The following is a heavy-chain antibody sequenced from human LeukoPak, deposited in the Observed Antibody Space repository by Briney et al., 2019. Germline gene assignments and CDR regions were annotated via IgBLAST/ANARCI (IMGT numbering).Heavy chain of an antibody. CDR3: ARDSYYGSGVDY. J-gene: IGHJ4*02. CDR1: GFTFSGSA. CDR2: IRNKANSYAT. Sequence: PGRSLRLSCAASGFTFSGSAMHWVRQASGKGLEWVGRIRNKANSYATAYAASVKGRFTISRDDSKNTAYLQMNSLRAEDTAVYYCARDSYYGSGVDYWGQGTLVTVSS. D-gene: IGHD3-10*01. V-gene: IGHV3-73*01.